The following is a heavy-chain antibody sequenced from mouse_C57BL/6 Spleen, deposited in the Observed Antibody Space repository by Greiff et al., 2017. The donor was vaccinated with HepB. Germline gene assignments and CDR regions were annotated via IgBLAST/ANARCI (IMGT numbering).Heavy chain of an antibody. CDR1: GFTFSSYA. CDR3: AGDMGNSYAMDY. CDR2: ISDGGSYT. J-gene: IGHJ4*01. Sequence: EVMLVESGGGLVKPGGSLKLSCAASGFTFSSYAMSWVRQTPEKRLEWVATISDGGSYTYYPDNVKGRFTISRDNAKNNLYLQMSHLKSEDTAMYYCAGDMGNSYAMDYWGQGTSVTVSS. V-gene: IGHV5-4*01. D-gene: IGHD2-1*01.